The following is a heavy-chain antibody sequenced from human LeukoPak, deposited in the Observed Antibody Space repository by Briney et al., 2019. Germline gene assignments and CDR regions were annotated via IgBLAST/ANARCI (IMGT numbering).Heavy chain of an antibody. V-gene: IGHV1-8*03. J-gene: IGHJ4*02. D-gene: IGHD3-9*01. CDR1: GYTFTSYD. CDR2: MNPNSGNT. Sequence: ASVKVSCKASGYTFTSYDINWVRQATGQGLEWMGWMNPNSGNTGYAQKFQGRVTITRNTFISTAYMELSSLRSEDTAVYYCARGGSGTIFWLFDYWGQGTLVTVSS. CDR3: ARGGSGTIFWLFDY.